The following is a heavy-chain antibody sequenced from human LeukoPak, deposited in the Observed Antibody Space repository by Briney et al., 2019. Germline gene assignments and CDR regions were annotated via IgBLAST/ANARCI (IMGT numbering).Heavy chain of an antibody. V-gene: IGHV5-51*01. J-gene: IGHJ3*02. CDR2: IYPGDSDT. CDR1: GYSFTTYW. Sequence: GESLKISCKDFGYSFTTYWIGWVRQMPGKGLEYMGTIYPGDSDTRYSPSFEGRVTTSADKSINTAYLQWNSLEASDTAIYYCASSGNYYRNAFDTWGQGTMVTVSS. CDR3: ASSGNYYRNAFDT. D-gene: IGHD1-26*01.